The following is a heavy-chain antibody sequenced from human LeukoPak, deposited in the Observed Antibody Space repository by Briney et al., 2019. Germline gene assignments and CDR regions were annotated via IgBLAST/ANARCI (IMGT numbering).Heavy chain of an antibody. CDR1: GDSISSYY. V-gene: IGHV4-59*08. D-gene: IGHD3-10*01. J-gene: IGHJ4*02. CDR3: ARSNLYYGSGSYSYYFDY. CDR2: IYYSGST. Sequence: SETLPLTCTVSGDSISSYYWSWIRQPPGKGLEWIGYIYYSGSTNYNPSLKSRVTISVDTSKNQFSLKLSSVTAADTAVYYCARSNLYYGSGSYSYYFDYWGQGTLVTVSS.